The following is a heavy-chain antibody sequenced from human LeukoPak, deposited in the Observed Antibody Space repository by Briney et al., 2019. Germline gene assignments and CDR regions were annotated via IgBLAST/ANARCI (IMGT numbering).Heavy chain of an antibody. V-gene: IGHV3-9*01. CDR2: ISWNSGSI. D-gene: IGHD2-8*01. Sequence: GRSLRLSCAASGFTFDDYAMHWVRQAPGKGLEWVSGISWNSGSIGYADSVKGRFTISRGNSKNTLYLQMNSLRAEDTAVYYCASGRLGYCTNGVCYDAFDIWGQGTMVTVSS. J-gene: IGHJ3*02. CDR3: ASGRLGYCTNGVCYDAFDI. CDR1: GFTFDDYA.